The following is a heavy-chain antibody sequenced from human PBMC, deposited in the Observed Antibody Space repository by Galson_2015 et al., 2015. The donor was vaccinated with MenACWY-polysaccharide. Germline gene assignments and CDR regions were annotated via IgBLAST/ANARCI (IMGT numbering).Heavy chain of an antibody. V-gene: IGHV3-33*01. CDR3: ARLQSKYLDV. Sequence: SLRLSCAASGYRFSSYGIHWVRQAPGRGLEWVAVIWYDGSEYYYGDSVEGRFTISRDNSKNMAYLQMNSLRAEDTAFYYCARLQSKYLDVWGKGTTVTVSS. J-gene: IGHJ6*04. CDR2: IWYDGSEY. CDR1: GYRFSSYG. D-gene: IGHD4-11*01.